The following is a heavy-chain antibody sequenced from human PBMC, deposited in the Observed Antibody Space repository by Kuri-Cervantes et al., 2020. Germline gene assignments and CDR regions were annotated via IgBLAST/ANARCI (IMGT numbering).Heavy chain of an antibody. CDR3: ARGRYNDYWRAFDF. CDR1: GFPFSNYG. J-gene: IGHJ3*01. D-gene: IGHD1-1*01. CDR2: ILRGGDT. V-gene: IGHV3-53*01. Sequence: GESLKISCAAFGFPFSNYGMAWVRQAPGKGLEWVSGILRGGDTYYADSVKGRFTISRDNSKNTLYLQMNSLRAEDTAVYYCARGRYNDYWRAFDFWGQGTMVTVSS.